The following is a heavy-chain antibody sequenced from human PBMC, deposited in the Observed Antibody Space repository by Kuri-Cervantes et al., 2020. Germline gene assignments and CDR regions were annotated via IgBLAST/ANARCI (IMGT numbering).Heavy chain of an antibody. CDR3: ARDLYCDGGGCSADDY. D-gene: IGHD2-15*01. V-gene: IGHV4-38-2*02. J-gene: IGHJ4*02. Sequence: GSLRLSCTVSGYSISSGYYWGWIRRPPGKGLEWIGSIYHSGGTYYNPSLKSRVTISVDTSKNQFSLKLSSVTAADTAVYYCARDLYCDGGGCSADDYWGQGTQVTVSS. CDR1: GYSISSGYY. CDR2: IYHSGGT.